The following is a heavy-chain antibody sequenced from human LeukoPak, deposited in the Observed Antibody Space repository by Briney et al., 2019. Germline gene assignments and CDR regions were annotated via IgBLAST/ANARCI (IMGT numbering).Heavy chain of an antibody. J-gene: IGHJ6*03. D-gene: IGHD2-15*01. CDR2: IKEDGSEK. CDR1: GFTFSNYW. Sequence: GGSLRLSCAASGFTFSNYWMSWVRQAPGKGLEWVANIKEDGSEKYYVDSVKGRFTISRDNAKNSLYLQMNSLRAEDTALYYCARDREDTYLDVWGKGTTVTVSS. CDR3: ARDREDTYLDV. V-gene: IGHV3-7*03.